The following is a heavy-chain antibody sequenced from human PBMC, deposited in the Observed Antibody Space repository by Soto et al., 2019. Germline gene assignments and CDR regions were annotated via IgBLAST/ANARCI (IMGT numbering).Heavy chain of an antibody. J-gene: IGHJ4*02. CDR3: ARSVAVAGLDY. Sequence: GGSLRLSCAASGFTFISYAMSWVRQAPGKGLEWVSAISGSGGSTYYADSVKGRFTISRDNSNNTVHLQMNSLRPEDTAVYYCARSVAVAGLDYWGQGSLVTVSS. CDR2: ISGSGGST. D-gene: IGHD6-19*01. CDR1: GFTFISYA. V-gene: IGHV3-23*01.